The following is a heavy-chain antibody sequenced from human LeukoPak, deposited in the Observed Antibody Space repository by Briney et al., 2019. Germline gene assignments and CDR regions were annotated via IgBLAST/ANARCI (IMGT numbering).Heavy chain of an antibody. J-gene: IGHJ4*02. CDR3: TTAVVGEDYFDY. Sequence: GGSLRLSCAASGFTFSNAWMSWVRQAPGKGLERVGRIKSKTDGGTTDYAAPVKGRFTISRDDSKNTLYLQMNSLKTEDTAVYYCTTAVVGEDYFDYWGQGTLVTVSS. V-gene: IGHV3-15*01. CDR2: IKSKTDGGTT. CDR1: GFTFSNAW. D-gene: IGHD2-15*01.